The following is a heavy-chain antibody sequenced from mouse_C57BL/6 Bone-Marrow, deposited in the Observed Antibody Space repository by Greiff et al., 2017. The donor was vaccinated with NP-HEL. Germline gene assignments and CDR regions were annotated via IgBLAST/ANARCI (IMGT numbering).Heavy chain of an antibody. Sequence: QVQLQQSGAELVKPGASVKMSCKASGYTFTSYWITWVKQRPGQGLEWIGDIYPGSGSTNYNEKFKSKATLTVDTSSSTAYMQLSSLTSEDSAVYYCARDGSRYGGDVWGTGTTVTVSS. D-gene: IGHD1-1*01. CDR2: IYPGSGST. J-gene: IGHJ1*03. CDR1: GYTFTSYW. V-gene: IGHV1-55*01. CDR3: ARDGSRYGGDV.